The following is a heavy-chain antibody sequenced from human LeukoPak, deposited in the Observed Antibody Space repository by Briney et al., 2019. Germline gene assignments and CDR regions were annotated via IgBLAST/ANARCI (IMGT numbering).Heavy chain of an antibody. J-gene: IGHJ4*02. CDR1: GGTFSSYA. V-gene: IGHV1-69*06. D-gene: IGHD4/OR15-4a*01. Sequence: SVKVSCKASGGTFSSYAISWVRQAPGQGLEWMGGIIPIFGTSNYAQKFQGRVTITADRSTSTAYMELSSLRSEDTAVYYCARDYGAKRVFDYWGQGTLVTVCS. CDR3: ARDYGAKRVFDY. CDR2: IIPIFGTS.